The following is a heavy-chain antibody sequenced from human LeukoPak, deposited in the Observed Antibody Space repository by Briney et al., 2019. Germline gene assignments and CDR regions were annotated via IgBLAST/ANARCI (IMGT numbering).Heavy chain of an antibody. J-gene: IGHJ3*02. CDR2: ISSSGSTI. D-gene: IGHD4-17*01. CDR1: GFTFSSYE. V-gene: IGHV3-48*03. Sequence: GGSLRLSCAASGFTFSSYEMNWVRQAPGKGLEWVSYISSSGSTIYYADSVKGRFTISRDNAKNSPYLQMNSLRAEDTAVYYCARDGDTVQDAFDIWGQGTMVTVSS. CDR3: ARDGDTVQDAFDI.